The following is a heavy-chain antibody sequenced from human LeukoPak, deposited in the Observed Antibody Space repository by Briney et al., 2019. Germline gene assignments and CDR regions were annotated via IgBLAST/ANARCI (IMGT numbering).Heavy chain of an antibody. D-gene: IGHD1-14*01. CDR1: GFTFSNYG. CDR2: IWYDGSNK. J-gene: IGHJ6*02. Sequence: GGSLRLSCAASGFTFSNYGTHWVRQAPGKGLEWVTFIWYDGSNKYYADSVKGRFTISRDNSKNTLYLQMNSLRAEDTAIYYCAKYVTAKGPPYGLDVWGQGTTVTVSS. CDR3: AKYVTAKGPPYGLDV. V-gene: IGHV3-33*03.